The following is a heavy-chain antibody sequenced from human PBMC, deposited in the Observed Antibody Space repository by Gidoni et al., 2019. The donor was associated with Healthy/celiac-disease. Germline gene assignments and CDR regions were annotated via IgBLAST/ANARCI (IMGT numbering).Heavy chain of an antibody. CDR2: ISYDGSNK. CDR1: GFTFSSYG. V-gene: IGHV3-30*18. D-gene: IGHD3-22*01. CDR3: AKEHSSGYYFDY. J-gene: IGHJ4*02. Sequence: QVQLVESGGGVVQPGRSLRLSRAASGFTFSSYGMHWVRQAPGKGLDGVAVISYDGSNKYYADSVKGRFTISRDNSKNTLYLQMNSLRAEDTAVYYCAKEHSSGYYFDYWGQGTLVTVSS.